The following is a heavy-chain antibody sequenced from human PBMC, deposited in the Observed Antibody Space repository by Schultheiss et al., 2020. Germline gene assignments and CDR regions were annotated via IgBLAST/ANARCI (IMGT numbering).Heavy chain of an antibody. CDR1: GGSISGYY. Sequence: GSLRLSCTISGGSISGYYWSWIRQPAGKGLEWIGRINSSGSTNYNPSLKSRVTMSVDTSKSQFSLKLSSVTAADTAVYYCARVDSGLGYWGQGTLVTVSS. CDR2: INSSGST. J-gene: IGHJ4*02. CDR3: ARVDSGLGY. D-gene: IGHD5-12*01. V-gene: IGHV4-4*07.